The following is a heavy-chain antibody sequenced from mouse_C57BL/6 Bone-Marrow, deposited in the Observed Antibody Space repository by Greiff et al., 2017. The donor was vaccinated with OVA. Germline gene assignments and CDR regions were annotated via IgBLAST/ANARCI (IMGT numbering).Heavy chain of an antibody. CDR3: ARGWGFAY. D-gene: IGHD1-1*02. CDR1: GYSITSGYY. Sequence: EVQLVESGPGLVEPSQSLSLTCSVTGYSITSGYYWNWIRQFPGNKLEWMGYISYDGSNNYNPSLKNRISITRDTSKNQFFLKLNSVTTEDTATYYCARGWGFAYWGQGTLVTVSA. CDR2: ISYDGSN. J-gene: IGHJ3*01. V-gene: IGHV3-6*01.